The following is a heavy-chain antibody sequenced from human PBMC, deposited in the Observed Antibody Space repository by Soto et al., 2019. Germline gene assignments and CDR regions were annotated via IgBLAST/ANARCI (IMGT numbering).Heavy chain of an antibody. CDR1: Y. Sequence: YGGWIRQPPGKGLEWIASISYSGATFHNPSLKSRVTISTDKSKNQFSLQLSSVTAGDTAVYFCARHELRLRNSGSFYNAHFDPWGQGALVTVSS. CDR2: ISYSGAT. V-gene: IGHV4-39*01. D-gene: IGHD1-26*01. J-gene: IGHJ5*02. CDR3: ARHELRLRNSGSFYNAHFDP.